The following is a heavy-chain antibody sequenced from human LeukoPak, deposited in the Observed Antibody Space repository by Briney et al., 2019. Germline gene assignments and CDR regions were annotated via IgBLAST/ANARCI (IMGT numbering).Heavy chain of an antibody. CDR1: GFTFNSYA. CDR3: ARDAYYYESSGYVDY. CDR2: ISGSGGST. J-gene: IGHJ4*02. D-gene: IGHD3-22*01. V-gene: IGHV3-23*01. Sequence: GGSLRLSCAASGFTFNSYAMSWVRQAPGKGLEWVSAISGSGGSTYYADSVKGRFTISRDNSKNTLYLQMNSLRAEDTAVYYCARDAYYYESSGYVDYWGQGTLVTVSS.